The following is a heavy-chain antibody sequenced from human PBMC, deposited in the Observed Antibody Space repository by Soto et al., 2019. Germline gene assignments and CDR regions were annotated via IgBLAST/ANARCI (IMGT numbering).Heavy chain of an antibody. D-gene: IGHD2-8*02. Sequence: EVQVVESGGGLVQPGRSLRLSCAASGFSFDDYAMHWVRQAPGKGLEWVSGISWNSGTIGYADSVKGRFTISRDNAKNSLYLHMNSLRAEDTALYYCAKSTGGTANGMGVWGKGTTVTVSS. J-gene: IGHJ6*04. CDR1: GFSFDDYA. CDR2: ISWNSGTI. V-gene: IGHV3-9*01. CDR3: AKSTGGTANGMGV.